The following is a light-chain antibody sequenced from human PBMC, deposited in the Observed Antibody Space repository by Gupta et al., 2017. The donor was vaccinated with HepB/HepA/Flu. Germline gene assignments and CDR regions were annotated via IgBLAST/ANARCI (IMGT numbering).Light chain of an antibody. V-gene: IGLV2-8*01. Sequence: QSALTRPPPASASAGPSVTLPCTGTRSDVGAYNYVSWYQQHPGKAPKLMIYEVSKRPSGVPDRFSGSKSGTTASLTVSGLQAEDEADYYCSSYAGSDNWVFGGGTKLTVL. CDR3: SSYAGSDNWV. CDR2: EVS. CDR1: RSDVGAYNY. J-gene: IGLJ3*02.